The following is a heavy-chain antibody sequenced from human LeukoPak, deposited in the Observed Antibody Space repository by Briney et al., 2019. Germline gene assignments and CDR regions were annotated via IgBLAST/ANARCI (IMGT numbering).Heavy chain of an antibody. V-gene: IGHV3-23*01. CDR2: ITSSGDNT. CDR1: GFTFSSHA. CDR3: VRGSRGNYDT. D-gene: IGHD3-22*01. J-gene: IGHJ5*02. Sequence: GGSLRLSCAASGFTFSSHAMCWVRQAPGKGLQWVSSITSSGDNTYYADSVNGRFTISRDNTKNTLHLQVSSLRAEDTAVYYCVRGSRGNYDTWGQGTLVTVSS.